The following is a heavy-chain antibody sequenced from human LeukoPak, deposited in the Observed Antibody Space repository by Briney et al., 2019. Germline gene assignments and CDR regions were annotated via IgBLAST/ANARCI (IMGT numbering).Heavy chain of an antibody. CDR3: AKVRPGYYYMDV. J-gene: IGHJ6*03. V-gene: IGHV3-74*01. D-gene: IGHD7-27*01. Sequence: GGSLRLSCAASGFTFSKYWMLWVRQAPGKGLESVSRINTDGTVTSYADSVKGRFTISRDNAKNTLYLQMNSLRAEDTAVYYCAKVRPGYYYMDVWGKGTTVTVSS. CDR1: GFTFSKYW. CDR2: INTDGTVT.